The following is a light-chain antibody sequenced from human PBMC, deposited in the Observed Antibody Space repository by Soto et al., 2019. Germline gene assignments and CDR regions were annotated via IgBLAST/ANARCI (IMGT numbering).Light chain of an antibody. CDR3: CSFAGSSTPLI. J-gene: IGLJ1*01. V-gene: IGLV2-23*02. CDR1: SSDVGGYNY. Sequence: QSVLTQPASVSGSPGQSITISCTGTSSDVGGYNYVSWYQQHPGKAPKLMIYEVSKRPSGVSNRFSGSKSGNTASLTISGFKAEDEAVYYCCSFAGSSTPLIFGTGTKVPVL. CDR2: EVS.